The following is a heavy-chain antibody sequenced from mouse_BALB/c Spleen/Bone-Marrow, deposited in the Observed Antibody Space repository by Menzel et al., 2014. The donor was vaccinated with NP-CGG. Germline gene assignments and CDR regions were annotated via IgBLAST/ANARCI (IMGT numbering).Heavy chain of an antibody. CDR1: GYSFIDYY. D-gene: IGHD2-4*01. V-gene: IGHV1-84*02. Sequence: QLVESGPELVKPGASVKISCKASGYSFIDYYINWVKQKPGQGLEWIGWIYPGSGNSKNNEKFKGKATLTVDTSSSTAYMQLSSLTSEDTAVYFCARDDYDYFDYWGQGTTLTVSS. CDR2: IYPGSGNS. CDR3: ARDDYDYFDY. J-gene: IGHJ2*01.